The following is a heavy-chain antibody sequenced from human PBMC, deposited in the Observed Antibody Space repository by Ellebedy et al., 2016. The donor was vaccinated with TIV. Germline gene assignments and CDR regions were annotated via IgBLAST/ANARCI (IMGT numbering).Heavy chain of an antibody. V-gene: IGHV1-18*01. CDR3: ATRDVTRSGVYHYDF. D-gene: IGHD2-21*02. CDR2: ANTFTGKT. CDR1: GFNFDTYA. J-gene: IGHJ4*02. Sequence: AASVKVSCKGSGFNFDTYAIYWVRQAPGQGLEWMGGANTFTGKTNYAQSLQGRVTMTTDTSTGTAHMELRSLTSDDTATYFCATRDVTRSGVYHYDFWGQGTLVIVSS.